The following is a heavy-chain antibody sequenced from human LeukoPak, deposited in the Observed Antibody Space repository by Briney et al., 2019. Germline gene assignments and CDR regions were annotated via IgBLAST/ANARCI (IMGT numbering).Heavy chain of an antibody. CDR1: GFTFSSYA. CDR2: ISYDGSNK. D-gene: IGHD5-24*01. CDR3: AKRGDGYFYYFDY. Sequence: PGGSLRLSCAASGFTFSSYAMHWVRQAPGKGLEWVAVISYDGSNKYYADSVKGRFTISRDNSKNTLYLQMNSLRAEDTAVYYCAKRGDGYFYYFDYWGQGTLVTVSS. V-gene: IGHV3-30-3*02. J-gene: IGHJ4*02.